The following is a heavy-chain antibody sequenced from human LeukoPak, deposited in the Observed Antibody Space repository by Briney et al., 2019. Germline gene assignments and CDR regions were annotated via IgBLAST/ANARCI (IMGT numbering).Heavy chain of an antibody. J-gene: IGHJ3*02. CDR1: GFTFSSYA. D-gene: IGHD6-6*01. V-gene: IGHV3-23*01. Sequence: GGSLRLSCAASGFTFSSYAMSWVRQAPGKGLEWVSAISGSGGSTYYADSVKGRFTIYRDNSKNTLYLQMNSLRAEDTAVYYCAKERLSIAARHDAFDIWGQGTMVTVSS. CDR2: ISGSGGST. CDR3: AKERLSIAARHDAFDI.